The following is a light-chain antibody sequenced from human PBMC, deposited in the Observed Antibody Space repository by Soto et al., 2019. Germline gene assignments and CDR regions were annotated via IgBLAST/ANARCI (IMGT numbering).Light chain of an antibody. CDR2: AAS. CDR3: QQYNNWWT. CDR1: QSVSSS. J-gene: IGKJ1*01. Sequence: EIVMTQSPVTLSVSPGERATLSCRASQSVSSSLAWYQQKPGQAPRLLIYAASTRATGIPVRFSGSGSGTEFTLTISSLQSEDFAVYYCQQYNNWWTFGQGTKVDIK. V-gene: IGKV3-15*01.